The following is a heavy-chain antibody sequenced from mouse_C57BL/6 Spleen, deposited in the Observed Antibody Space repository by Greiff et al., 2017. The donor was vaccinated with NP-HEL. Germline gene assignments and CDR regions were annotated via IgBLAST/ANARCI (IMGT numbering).Heavy chain of an antibody. CDR2: INPSSGYT. CDR1: GYTFTSYW. CDR3: ARPVDYDADYYAMDY. V-gene: IGHV1-7*01. D-gene: IGHD2-4*01. Sequence: QVQLKQSGAELAKPGASVKLSCKASGYTFTSYWMHWVKQRPEQGLDWIGYINPSSGYTKYNQKFKDKATLTADTSSSTAYMQLSSLTYEDSALFYCARPVDYDADYYAMDYWGQGTSVTVSS. J-gene: IGHJ4*01.